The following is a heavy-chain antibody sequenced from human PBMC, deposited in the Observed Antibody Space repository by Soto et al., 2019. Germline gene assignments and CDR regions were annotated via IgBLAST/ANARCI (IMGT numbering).Heavy chain of an antibody. CDR2: MNPNSGNT. CDR3: ARGEPYYGFWSGYRRYYYYGIDD. D-gene: IGHD3-3*01. J-gene: IGHJ6*02. CDR1: GYTFTSYD. V-gene: IGHV1-8*01. Sequence: ASVKVSCKASGYTFTSYDINWVRQATGQGLEWMGWMNPNSGNTRYAQKFQGRVTMTRNTSISTAYMELSSLRSEDTAVYYCARGEPYYGFWSGYRRYYYYGIDDWGQGTTVTVSS.